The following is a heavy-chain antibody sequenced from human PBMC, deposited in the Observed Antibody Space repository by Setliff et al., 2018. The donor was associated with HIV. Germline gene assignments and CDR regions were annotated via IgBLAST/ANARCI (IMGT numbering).Heavy chain of an antibody. CDR2: IYYSGST. Sequence: KTSETLSLTCTVSGGSISSGDYYWSWIRQYPGKGLEWMGYIYYSGSTFYNPSLKSRVTISVDTSKKEFSLKLSSVTAADTAVYYCAREGYGDKRERYFFYMDVWGKGTTVTVSS. D-gene: IGHD4-17*01. J-gene: IGHJ6*03. V-gene: IGHV4-31*03. CDR3: AREGYGDKRERYFFYMDV. CDR1: GGSISSGDYY.